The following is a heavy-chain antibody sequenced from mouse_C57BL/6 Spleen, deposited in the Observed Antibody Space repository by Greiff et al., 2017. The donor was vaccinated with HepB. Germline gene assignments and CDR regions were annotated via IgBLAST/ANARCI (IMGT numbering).Heavy chain of an antibody. J-gene: IGHJ3*01. D-gene: IGHD2-4*01. V-gene: IGHV14-4*01. CDR3: TTAYDYGAWFAY. Sequence: VQLQQSGAELVRPGASVKLSCTASGFNIKDDYMHWVKQRPEQGLEWIGWIDPENGDTEYASKFQGKATITADTSSNTAYLQLSSLTSEDTAVYYCTTAYDYGAWFAYWGQGTLVTVSA. CDR1: GFNIKDDY. CDR2: IDPENGDT.